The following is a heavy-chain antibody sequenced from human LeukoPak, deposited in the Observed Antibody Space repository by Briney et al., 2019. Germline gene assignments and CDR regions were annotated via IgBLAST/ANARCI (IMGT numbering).Heavy chain of an antibody. V-gene: IGHV1-18*01. Sequence: ASVKVSFKASVYTFTRYGISWVRQAPGQGREWMGWISAYNGNTNYVQNLQGRVTMTTDTSTSTGYMELRSLRSDDTAVYYGARCSGRNYRAGDAFDIWGQGTTVTVSS. J-gene: IGHJ3*02. CDR1: VYTFTRYG. CDR3: ARCSGRNYRAGDAFDI. CDR2: ISAYNGNT. D-gene: IGHD1-26*01.